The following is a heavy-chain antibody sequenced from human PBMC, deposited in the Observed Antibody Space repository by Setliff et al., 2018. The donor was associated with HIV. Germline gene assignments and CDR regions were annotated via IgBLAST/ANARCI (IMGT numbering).Heavy chain of an antibody. Sequence: ASVKVSCKASDYPFSNFGISWVRQAPGQGLEWMGWINPDSDATNYAQKFQGRVTMTRDTSIATVYMELSSLRFDDTAVYFCARGFASGWDRVDQFDPWGQGTLVTVSS. CDR1: DYPFSNFG. CDR2: INPDSDAT. D-gene: IGHD6-25*01. V-gene: IGHV1-2*02. J-gene: IGHJ5*02. CDR3: ARGFASGWDRVDQFDP.